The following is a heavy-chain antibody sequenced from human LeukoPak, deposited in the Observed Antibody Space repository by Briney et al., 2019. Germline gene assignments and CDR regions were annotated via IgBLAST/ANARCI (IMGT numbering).Heavy chain of an antibody. Sequence: GGSLRLSCAASGFTFSNYAMSWVRQAPGKGLEWVSAISSRDGSIYYADSVKGRFTVSRDNSKNTLYLQMNSLRADDTAVYYFAKVLHPEGGGGILFDMWGEGTMVTVSS. CDR2: ISSRDGSI. CDR1: GFTFSNYA. D-gene: IGHD4-23*01. V-gene: IGHV3-23*01. J-gene: IGHJ3*02. CDR3: AKVLHPEGGGGILFDM.